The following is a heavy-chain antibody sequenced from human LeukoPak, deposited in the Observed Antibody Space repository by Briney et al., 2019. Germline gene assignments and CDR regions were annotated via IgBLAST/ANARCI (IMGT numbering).Heavy chain of an antibody. CDR3: ARSDTAMDYFDY. Sequence: SSETLSLTCAVYGGSFSGYYWSWIRQPPGKGLEWIGYIYYSGSTNYNPSLKSRVTISVDTSKNQFSLKLSSVTAADTAVYYCARSDTAMDYFDYWGQGTLVTVSS. D-gene: IGHD5-18*01. CDR1: GGSFSGYY. CDR2: IYYSGST. J-gene: IGHJ4*02. V-gene: IGHV4-59*08.